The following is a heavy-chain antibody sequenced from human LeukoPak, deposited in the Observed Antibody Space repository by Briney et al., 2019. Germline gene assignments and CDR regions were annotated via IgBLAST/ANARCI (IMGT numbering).Heavy chain of an antibody. Sequence: GGSLRLSCAASGFSFSDYYMTWIRQAPGKGLEWLSYISSSSRYTNYADSVRGRFTISRDNAKNSLYLQLNSLRAEDTAVYYCAGGSMVRGAPDYWGQGTLVTVSS. CDR3: AGGSMVRGAPDY. D-gene: IGHD3-10*01. J-gene: IGHJ4*02. V-gene: IGHV3-11*05. CDR1: GFSFSDYY. CDR2: ISSSSRYT.